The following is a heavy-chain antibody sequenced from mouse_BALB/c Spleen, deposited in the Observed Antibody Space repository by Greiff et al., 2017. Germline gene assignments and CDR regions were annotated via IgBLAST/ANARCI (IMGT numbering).Heavy chain of an antibody. D-gene: IGHD2-10*02. V-gene: IGHV1-4*02. CDR2: INPSSGYT. CDR1: GYTFTSYT. CDR3: ARKWYGNYDYYAMDY. J-gene: IGHJ4*01. Sequence: QVQLQQSAAELARPGASVKMSCKASGYTFTSYTMHWVKQRPGQGLEWIGYINPSSGYTEYNQKFKDKTTLTADKSSSTAYMQLSSLTSEDSAVYYCARKWYGNYDYYAMDYWGQGTSVTVSS.